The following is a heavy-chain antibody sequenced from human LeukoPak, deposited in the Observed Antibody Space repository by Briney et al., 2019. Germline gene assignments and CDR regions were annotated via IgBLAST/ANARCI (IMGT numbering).Heavy chain of an antibody. V-gene: IGHV1-2*02. Sequence: ASVKVSCKASGYTFTGYYMHWVRQAPGQGLEWMGWINPNSGGTNYAQKFQGRVTMTSDTSISTAYMELSRLTFDDTAVYFCARDLPYCSSTSCYVAYYMDVWGKGTTVTVSS. CDR3: ARDLPYCSSTSCYVAYYMDV. CDR1: GYTFTGYY. J-gene: IGHJ6*03. D-gene: IGHD2-2*01. CDR2: INPNSGGT.